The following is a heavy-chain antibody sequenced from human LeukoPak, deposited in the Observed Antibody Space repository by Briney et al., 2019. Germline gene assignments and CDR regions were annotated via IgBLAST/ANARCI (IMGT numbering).Heavy chain of an antibody. V-gene: IGHV1-8*03. J-gene: IGHJ6*03. CDR1: GYTFTSYD. Sequence: ASVKVSCKASGYTFTSYDINWVRQATGQGLEWMGWMNPNSGNTGYAQKFQGRVTITRNTSISTAYMELSSLRSEDTAVYYCAREGPKSGYYYMDVWGTGTTVTVSS. CDR2: MNPNSGNT. CDR3: AREGPKSGYYYMDV.